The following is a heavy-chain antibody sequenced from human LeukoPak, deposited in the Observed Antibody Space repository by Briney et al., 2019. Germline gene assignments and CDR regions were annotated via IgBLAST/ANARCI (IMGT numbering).Heavy chain of an antibody. CDR1: EFSVGSNY. Sequence: GGSLRLSCAASEFSVGSNYMTWVRQAPGKGLEWVSLIYSGGSTYYADSVKGRFTISRDNAKNSLYLRMNSLRAEDTAVYYCARDLWFGQPYWGQGTLVTVSS. D-gene: IGHD3-10*01. J-gene: IGHJ4*02. CDR2: IYSGGST. CDR3: ARDLWFGQPY. V-gene: IGHV3-66*01.